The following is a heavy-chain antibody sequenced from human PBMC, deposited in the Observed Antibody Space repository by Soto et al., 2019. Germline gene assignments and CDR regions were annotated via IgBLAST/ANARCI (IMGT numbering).Heavy chain of an antibody. CDR3: ARFFGSGFDY. CDR2: ISTSVATR. D-gene: IGHD6-19*01. V-gene: IGHV3-48*02. Sequence: EVQLVESGGGLVQPGGSLRLSCVASGFTFSTDSMNWVRQAPGKGLEWVAHISTSVATRYYADSVKGRFTIPRDNAKTSLYLQMDSLRNEDTAVYYCARFFGSGFDYWGQGTLVTVSS. CDR1: GFTFSTDS. J-gene: IGHJ4*02.